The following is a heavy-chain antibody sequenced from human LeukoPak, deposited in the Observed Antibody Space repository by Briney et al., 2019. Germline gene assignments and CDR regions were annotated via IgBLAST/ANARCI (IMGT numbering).Heavy chain of an antibody. D-gene: IGHD6-13*01. CDR2: ISTSSSTI. Sequence: GGSLRLSCAASGFTFSSYSMNWVRQAPGKGLEWVSYISTSSSTIYYADSVKGRFTVSRDNARNSLYLQMNSLRAEDTAVYYCARDWADYSSTWYRGYFAFWGQGTLVTVSS. CDR1: GFTFSSYS. CDR3: ARDWADYSSTWYRGYFAF. J-gene: IGHJ4*02. V-gene: IGHV3-48*01.